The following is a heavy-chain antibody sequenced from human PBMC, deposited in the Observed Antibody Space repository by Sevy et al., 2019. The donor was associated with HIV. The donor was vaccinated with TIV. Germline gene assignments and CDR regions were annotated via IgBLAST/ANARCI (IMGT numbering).Heavy chain of an antibody. CDR2: ISSRGTTI. Sequence: GGSLRLSCAASGFIFSDFYMSWVRQAPGKGLEWISYISSRGTTIYYADSVKGRFTMSRDNAKNSLYLQMNSLTADDTAVYYCARDHVVVEPLANYGMDVWGQGTTVTVSS. D-gene: IGHD2-2*01. V-gene: IGHV3-11*01. CDR3: ARDHVVVEPLANYGMDV. J-gene: IGHJ6*02. CDR1: GFIFSDFY.